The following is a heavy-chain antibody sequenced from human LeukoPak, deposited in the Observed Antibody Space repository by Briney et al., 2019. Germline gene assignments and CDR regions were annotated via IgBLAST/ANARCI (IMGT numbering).Heavy chain of an antibody. CDR2: ISAYNGNT. CDR1: GYTFTSYG. D-gene: IGHD3-22*01. J-gene: IGHJ5*02. V-gene: IGHV1-18*01. CDR3: ARVTGTYYYDSSGYPNWFDP. Sequence: ASVKVSCKASGYTFTSYGISWVRQAPGQGLEWMGWISAYNGNTNYAQKLQGRVIMTTDTSTSTAYMELRSLRSDDTAVYYCARVTGTYYYDSSGYPNWFDPWGQGTLVTVSS.